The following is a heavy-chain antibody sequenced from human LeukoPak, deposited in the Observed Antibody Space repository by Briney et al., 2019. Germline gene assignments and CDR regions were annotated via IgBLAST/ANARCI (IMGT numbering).Heavy chain of an antibody. CDR2: IIPIFGTA. CDR1: GGTFSSYA. D-gene: IGHD4-17*01. Sequence: GASVKVSCKASGGTFSSYAISWVRQAPGQGLEWMGGIIPIFGTANYAQKFQGRVTITADESTSTAYMELSSLRSEDTAVYYCARISTYGDYDPGYWYFDLWGRGTLVTVSS. V-gene: IGHV1-69*13. J-gene: IGHJ2*01. CDR3: ARISTYGDYDPGYWYFDL.